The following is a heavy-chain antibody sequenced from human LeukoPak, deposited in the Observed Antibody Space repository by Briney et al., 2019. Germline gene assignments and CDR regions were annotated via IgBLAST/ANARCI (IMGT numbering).Heavy chain of an antibody. D-gene: IGHD3-10*01. CDR3: ARVPLWFGEFYSFDY. CDR2: INHSGST. Sequence: PSETLSLTCAVYGGSFSGYYWSWIRHPPGKGLEWIGEINHSGSTNYNPSLKSRVTISVDTSKNQFSLKLSSVTAADTAVYYCARVPLWFGEFYSFDYWGQGTLVTVSS. J-gene: IGHJ4*02. CDR1: GGSFSGYY. V-gene: IGHV4-34*01.